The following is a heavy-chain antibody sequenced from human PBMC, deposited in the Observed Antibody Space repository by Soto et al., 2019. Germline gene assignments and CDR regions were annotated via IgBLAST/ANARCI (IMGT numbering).Heavy chain of an antibody. Sequence: ASETLSLTCAVYGGSFSGYYWSWIRQPPGKGLEWIGEINHSGSTNYNPSLKSRVTISVDTSKNQFSLKLSSVTAADTAVYYCARGKGADSSGYYCYYGMDVWGQGTTVTVSS. J-gene: IGHJ6*02. CDR3: ARGKGADSSGYYCYYGMDV. V-gene: IGHV4-34*01. CDR1: GGSFSGYY. CDR2: INHSGST. D-gene: IGHD3-22*01.